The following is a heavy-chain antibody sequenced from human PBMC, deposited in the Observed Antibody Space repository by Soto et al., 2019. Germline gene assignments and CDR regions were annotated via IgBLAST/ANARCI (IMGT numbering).Heavy chain of an antibody. D-gene: IGHD5-18*01. Sequence: SQTLSLTCVISGDSVSSNSAAWNWIRQSPSRGLEWLGRTYYRSKWYNDYAVSVKSRITINPDTSKNQFSLQLNSVTPEDTAVYYCAREVVEQLWLWDAFAIWGQGTMVTVSS. V-gene: IGHV6-1*01. J-gene: IGHJ3*02. CDR2: TYYRSKWYN. CDR1: GDSVSSNSAA. CDR3: AREVVEQLWLWDAFAI.